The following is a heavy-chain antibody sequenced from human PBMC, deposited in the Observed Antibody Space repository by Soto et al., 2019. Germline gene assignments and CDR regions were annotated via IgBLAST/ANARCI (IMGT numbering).Heavy chain of an antibody. Sequence: GASVKVSCKASGYTFTSYYMHWVRQAPGQGLEWMGIINPSGGSTSYAQKFQGRVTMTRDTSTSTVYMELSSLRSEDTAVYYCARGPTLYYDSSGYFDYWGQGTLVTVSS. CDR3: ARGPTLYYDSSGYFDY. J-gene: IGHJ4*02. V-gene: IGHV1-46*01. CDR2: INPSGGST. CDR1: GYTFTSYY. D-gene: IGHD3-22*01.